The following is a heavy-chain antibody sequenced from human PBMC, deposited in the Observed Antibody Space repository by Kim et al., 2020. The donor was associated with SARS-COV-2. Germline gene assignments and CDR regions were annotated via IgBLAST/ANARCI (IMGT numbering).Heavy chain of an antibody. V-gene: IGHV3-11*03. J-gene: IGHJ1*01. CDR3: ASLVGGGTGYFQH. CDR2: ISSSSSYT. Sequence: GGSLRLSCAASGFTFSDYYMSWIRQAPGKGLEWVSYISSSSSYTNYADSVKGRFTISRDNTKNSLYLQMNSLRAEDTAVYYCASLVGGGTGYFQHWGQGTLVTVSS. D-gene: IGHD3-10*01. CDR1: GFTFSDYY.